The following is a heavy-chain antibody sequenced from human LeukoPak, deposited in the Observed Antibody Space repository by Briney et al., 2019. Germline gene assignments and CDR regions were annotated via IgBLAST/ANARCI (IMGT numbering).Heavy chain of an antibody. D-gene: IGHD2-2*01. V-gene: IGHV4-39*07. J-gene: IGHJ4*02. CDR3: ASHQYRGALDY. Sequence: NSSETLSLTCTVSGGSISSSSYYWGWIRQPPGKGLEWIGSTYYSGSTYYNPSLKSRVTISVDTSKNQFSLKMSSVTAADTAVYYCASHQYRGALDYWGQGTLVTVSS. CDR1: GGSISSSSYY. CDR2: TYYSGST.